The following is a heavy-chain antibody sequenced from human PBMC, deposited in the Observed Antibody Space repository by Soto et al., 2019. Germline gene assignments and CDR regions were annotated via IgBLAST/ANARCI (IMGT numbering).Heavy chain of an antibody. Sequence: SETLSLTCAVYGGSFSGYYWSWIRQPPGKGLEWIGEINHSGSTNYNPSLKSRVTISVDTSKSQFSRRLGSVTAADTAVYYCASGGYCSGGSCYGPYYYYYMDVWGKGTTVTVSS. J-gene: IGHJ6*03. V-gene: IGHV4-34*01. CDR1: GGSFSGYY. CDR3: ASGGYCSGGSCYGPYYYYYMDV. CDR2: INHSGST. D-gene: IGHD2-15*01.